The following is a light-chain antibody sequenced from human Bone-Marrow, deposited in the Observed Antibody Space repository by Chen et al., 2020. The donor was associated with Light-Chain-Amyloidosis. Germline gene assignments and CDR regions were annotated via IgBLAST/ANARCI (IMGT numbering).Light chain of an antibody. CDR2: EVT. CDR1: SSYVGGDNH. Sequence: QSALTQPPSVSGSPGQPIPLSCTGTSSYVGGDNHVSWYQQHPDKAPNLMIYEVTNRPSWVPDRVSGSKSDNMASLTISGLQTEGEADYFCSSYTITNTLVFGSGTRVTVL. V-gene: IGLV2-14*01. J-gene: IGLJ1*01. CDR3: SSYTITNTLV.